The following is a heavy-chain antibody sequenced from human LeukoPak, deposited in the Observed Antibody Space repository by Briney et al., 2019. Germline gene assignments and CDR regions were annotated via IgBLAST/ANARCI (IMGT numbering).Heavy chain of an antibody. CDR3: VRSGDFARFDY. V-gene: IGHV3-13*01. J-gene: IGHJ4*02. D-gene: IGHD6-25*01. CDR1: GFTFSSYD. Sequence: QPGGSLRLSCAASGFTFSSYDMHWVRQATGKGLEWVSAIGTAGDTYYPGSVKGRFTISRENAKNSLYLQMNSLRAGDTAVYYCVRSGDFARFDYWGQGTQVTVSS. CDR2: IGTAGDT.